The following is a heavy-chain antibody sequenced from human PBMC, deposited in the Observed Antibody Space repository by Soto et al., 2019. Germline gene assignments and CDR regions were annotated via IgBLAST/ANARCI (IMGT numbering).Heavy chain of an antibody. CDR2: IKQDGSEK. CDR3: ARPDWNYYFDY. V-gene: IGHV3-7*01. Sequence: GGSLRLSCAASGFTFSSYWMSWVRQAPGKGLEWVANIKQDGSEKYYVDSVKGRFTISRNNAKNSLYLQINSLRAEDTAVYYCARPDWNYYFDYWGQGTLVTVSS. CDR1: GFTFSSYW. D-gene: IGHD1-7*01. J-gene: IGHJ4*02.